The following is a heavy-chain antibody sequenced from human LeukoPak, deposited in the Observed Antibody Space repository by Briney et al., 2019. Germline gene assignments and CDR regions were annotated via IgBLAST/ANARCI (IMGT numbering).Heavy chain of an antibody. Sequence: PSETLSLTCIFSGGSISSISNYYWSWIRQPPGKGLEWIGYIYYSGSTNYNPSLKSRVTISIDTSKNQFSLKLRSVTPADTAVYYCASEHSNQNCFDPWGQGTLVTVSS. CDR2: IYYSGST. D-gene: IGHD4-11*01. J-gene: IGHJ5*02. V-gene: IGHV4-61*01. CDR3: ASEHSNQNCFDP. CDR1: GGSISSISNYY.